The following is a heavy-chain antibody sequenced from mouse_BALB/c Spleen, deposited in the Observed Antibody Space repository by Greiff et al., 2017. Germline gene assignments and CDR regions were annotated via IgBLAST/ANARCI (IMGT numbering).Heavy chain of an antibody. V-gene: IGHV5-6-5*01. D-gene: IGHD2-1*01. CDR3: ARDGNTQAWFAY. CDR2: ISSGGST. CDR1: GFTFSSYA. J-gene: IGHJ3*01. Sequence: DVMLVESGGGLVKPGGSLKLSCAASGFTFSSYAMSWVRQTPEKRLEWVASISSGGSTYYPDSVKGRFTISRDNARNILYLQMSSLRSEDTAMYYCARDGNTQAWFAYWGQGTLVTVPA.